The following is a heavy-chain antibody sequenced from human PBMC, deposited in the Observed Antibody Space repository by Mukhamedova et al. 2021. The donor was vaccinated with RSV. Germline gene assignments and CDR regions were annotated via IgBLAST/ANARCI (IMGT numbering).Heavy chain of an antibody. Sequence: ISGIGGNTYYADSVKGRFTISRDNSKNTLYLQMNSLRAEDTAVYYCAKDPRGGNEYFQHWGQGTLVTVSS. CDR3: AKDPRGGNEYFQH. J-gene: IGHJ1*01. D-gene: IGHD4-23*01. V-gene: IGHV3-23*01. CDR2: ISGIGGNT.